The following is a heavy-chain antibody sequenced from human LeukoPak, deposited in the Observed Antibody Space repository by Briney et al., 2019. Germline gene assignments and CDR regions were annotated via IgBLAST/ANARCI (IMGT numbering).Heavy chain of an antibody. D-gene: IGHD6-13*01. V-gene: IGHV3-21*01. J-gene: IGHJ4*02. Sequence: GGPLRLSCAASGFAFSTYSMNWVRQAPGKGLEWISSITSTGTYIYYADSVKGRFTISRDNAKNSLYLQMNSLRAEDTAVYFCARVAGGKFHLDYWGQGTQVTVSS. CDR2: ITSTGTYI. CDR3: ARVAGGKFHLDY. CDR1: GFAFSTYS.